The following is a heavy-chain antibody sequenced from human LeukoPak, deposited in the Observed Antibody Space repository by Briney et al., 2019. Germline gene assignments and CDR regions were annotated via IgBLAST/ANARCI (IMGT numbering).Heavy chain of an antibody. D-gene: IGHD3-3*01. J-gene: IGHJ5*02. CDR3: ARAPGLAEWLSWFDP. V-gene: IGHV3-74*01. CDR1: GFTFSSYW. Sequence: GGSLRLSCAASGFTFSSYWMHWVRQAPGKGLVWVSRINSDGSSTSYADSVKGRFTISRDNAKNTLYLQMNSLRAEDTAVYYCARAPGLAEWLSWFDPWGQGTLVTVSS. CDR2: INSDGSST.